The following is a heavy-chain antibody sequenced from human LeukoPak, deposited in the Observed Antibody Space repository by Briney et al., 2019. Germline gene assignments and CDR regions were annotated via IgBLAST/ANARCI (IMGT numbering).Heavy chain of an antibody. CDR2: IYYSGST. V-gene: IGHV4-61*01. CDR1: GGSVSSGSYY. J-gene: IGHJ6*04. CDR3: ARGVRGVIIGGGYYYYYGMDV. Sequence: SETLSLTCTVSGGSVSSGSYYWSWIRQPPGTGLEWIGYIYYSGSTNYNPSLKSRVTISVDTSKKQFSLKLSSVTAAGTAVYYCARGVRGVIIGGGYYYYYGMDVWGKGTTVTVSS. D-gene: IGHD3-10*01.